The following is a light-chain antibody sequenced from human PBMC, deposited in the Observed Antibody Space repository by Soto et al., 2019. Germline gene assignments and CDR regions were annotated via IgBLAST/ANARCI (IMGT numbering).Light chain of an antibody. Sequence: DIVLTQSPGTLSLSPGERATLSCRASQSISNYLDWYQQKPGKAPKLLIYAASSLQSGVPSRFSGSGSGTDFTLTISSLQPEDFATYSCQQSYNSPQTFGQGTKVDIK. CDR2: AAS. V-gene: IGKV1-39*01. J-gene: IGKJ1*01. CDR1: QSISNY. CDR3: QQSYNSPQT.